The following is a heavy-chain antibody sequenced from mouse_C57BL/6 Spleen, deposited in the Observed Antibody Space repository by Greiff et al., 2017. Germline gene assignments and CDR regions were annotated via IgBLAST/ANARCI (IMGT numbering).Heavy chain of an antibody. J-gene: IGHJ1*03. Sequence: VKLMESGPELVKPGASVKISCKASGYAFSSSWMNWVKQRPGKGLEWIGRIYPGDGDTNYNGKFKGKATLTADKSSSTAYMQLSSLTSEDSAVYFCARTPGVWGTGTTVTVSS. CDR3: ARTPGV. CDR2: IYPGDGDT. V-gene: IGHV1-82*01. CDR1: GYAFSSSW.